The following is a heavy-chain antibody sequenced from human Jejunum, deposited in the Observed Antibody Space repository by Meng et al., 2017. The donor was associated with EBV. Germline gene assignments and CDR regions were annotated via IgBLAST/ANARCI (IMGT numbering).Heavy chain of an antibody. CDR2: IYSGGST. CDR3: AKGYTGYFSVDY. D-gene: IGHD5-12*01. J-gene: IGHJ4*02. CDR1: GFSVSSLY. V-gene: IGHV3-53*01. Sequence: EGQLVEFGGGLIPPGGSLRLSCAASGFSVSSLYMSWVRQAPGKGLECVSIIYSGGSTYYADSVKGRFTISRDNSKNTLYLQMNGLRAEDTAVYYCAKGYTGYFSVDYWGQGTLVTVSS.